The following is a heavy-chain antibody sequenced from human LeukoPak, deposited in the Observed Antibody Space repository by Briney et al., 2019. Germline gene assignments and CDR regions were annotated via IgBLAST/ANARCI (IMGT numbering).Heavy chain of an antibody. CDR2: IYYSGST. J-gene: IGHJ5*02. D-gene: IGHD6-6*01. V-gene: IGHV4-31*03. CDR1: GGSISSGGYY. Sequence: PSQTLSLTCTVSGGSISSGGYYWSWIRQHPGKGLERIGYIYYSGSTYYNPSLKSRVTISVDTSKNQFSLKLSSVTAADTAVYYCARSIAARGYWFDPWGQGTLVTVSS. CDR3: ARSIAARGYWFDP.